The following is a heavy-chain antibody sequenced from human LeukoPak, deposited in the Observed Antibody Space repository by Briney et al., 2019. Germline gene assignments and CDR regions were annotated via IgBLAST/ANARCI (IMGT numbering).Heavy chain of an antibody. CDR2: INPNDGGT. J-gene: IGHJ3*02. D-gene: IGHD3-22*01. CDR3: ARGPLLGYDTNDSGFDI. CDR1: GYSFTSYY. V-gene: IGHV1-46*04. Sequence: ASVKVSCKASGYSFTSYYVHCERQAPGQGLEWVGVINPNDGGTISAQKLQDRVALTRDTSTSTVYMEMSSLKSDDTAVYYCARGPLLGYDTNDSGFDIWGQGTLVTVSS.